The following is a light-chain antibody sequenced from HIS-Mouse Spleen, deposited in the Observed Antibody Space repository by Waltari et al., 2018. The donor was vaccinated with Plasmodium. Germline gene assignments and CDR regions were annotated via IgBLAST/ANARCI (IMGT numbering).Light chain of an antibody. Sequence: QSALTQPRSVSGSPGQSVTISCTGTSRDVGGYNYVPWYQQHPGKAPKLMFYDASKRPSGVPDRFSGSKSGNTASLTISGLQAEDEADYYCCSYAGSYTLVFGGGTKLTVL. CDR2: DAS. V-gene: IGLV2-11*01. CDR3: CSYAGSYTLV. CDR1: SRDVGGYNY. J-gene: IGLJ2*01.